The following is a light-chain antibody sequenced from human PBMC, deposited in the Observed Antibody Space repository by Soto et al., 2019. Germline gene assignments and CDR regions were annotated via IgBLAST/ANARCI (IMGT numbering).Light chain of an antibody. Sequence: DIQMTQSPSSLSASVGDRVTITCRASQTISTYLNWYQQKPGKAPKLLIYAASSLRSGVPSRFSGSGSGTDFTLTISSLQPEDFATYYCQQSYRTPRFGQGTKVEIK. CDR3: QQSYRTPR. J-gene: IGKJ1*01. CDR1: QTISTY. V-gene: IGKV1-39*01. CDR2: AAS.